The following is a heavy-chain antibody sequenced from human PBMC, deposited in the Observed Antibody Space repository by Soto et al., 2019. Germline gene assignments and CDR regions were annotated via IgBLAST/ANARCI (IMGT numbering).Heavy chain of an antibody. V-gene: IGHV1-2*04. CDR2: INPNSGGT. J-gene: IGHJ6*03. Sequence: ASVKVSFKASGYTFTGYYMHWVRQAPGQGLEWMGWINPNSGGTNYAQKFQGWVTMTRDTSISTAYMELSRLRSDDTAVYYCARDLFPTEGPLPNTEGGYCSGGSCYAGGELYYMDVWGKGTTVTVSS. CDR3: ARDLFPTEGPLPNTEGGYCSGGSCYAGGELYYMDV. CDR1: GYTFTGYY. D-gene: IGHD2-15*01.